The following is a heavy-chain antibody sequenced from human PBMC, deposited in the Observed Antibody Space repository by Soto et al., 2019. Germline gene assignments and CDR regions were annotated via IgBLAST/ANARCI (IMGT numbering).Heavy chain of an antibody. V-gene: IGHV3-23*01. D-gene: IGHD2-15*01. CDR3: AKAVVAATRAILYFDY. CDR2: ISGSGGST. J-gene: IGHJ4*02. Sequence: GGSLRLSCAASGFTFSSYAVSWVRQAPGKGLEWVSAISGSGGSTYYADSVKGRFTISRDNSKNTLYLQMNSLRAEDTAVYYCAKAVVAATRAILYFDYWGQGTLVTVSS. CDR1: GFTFSSYA.